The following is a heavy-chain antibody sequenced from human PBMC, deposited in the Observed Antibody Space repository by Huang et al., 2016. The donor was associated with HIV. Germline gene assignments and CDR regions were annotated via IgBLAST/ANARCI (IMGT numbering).Heavy chain of an antibody. Sequence: QVQLVQSGAEVKKPGSSVKVSCKASGCTFSSYVISWVRQAPGQGLELMGGITPIFDKTNYAQKFQGRVTIIADESTRTAYMEMSSLRPEDTATYYCATGPRGSGSFNWGQGTLVIVSS. V-gene: IGHV1-69*01. D-gene: IGHD1-26*01. CDR2: ITPIFDKT. CDR1: GCTFSSYV. CDR3: ATGPRGSGSFN. J-gene: IGHJ4*02.